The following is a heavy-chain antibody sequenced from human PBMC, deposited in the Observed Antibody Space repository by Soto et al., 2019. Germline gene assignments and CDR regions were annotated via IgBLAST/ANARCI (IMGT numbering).Heavy chain of an antibody. CDR2: ISAYNGNT. J-gene: IGHJ6*02. CDR3: ARGGFYDSSGACNYYYYGMNV. D-gene: IGHD3-22*01. V-gene: IGHV1-18*01. CDR1: GYTFTIYG. Sequence: ASLKVSCKASGYTFTIYGISWVRQAPGEGLEWMGWISAYNGNTNYAQKLQGRVTMTTDTSTRTAYMELRSLRSDDTAMYYCARGGFYDSSGACNYYYYGMNVWGQGTTVTVSS.